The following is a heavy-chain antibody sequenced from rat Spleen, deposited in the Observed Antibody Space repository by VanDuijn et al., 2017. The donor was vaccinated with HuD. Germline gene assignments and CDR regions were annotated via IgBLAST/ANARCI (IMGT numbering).Heavy chain of an antibody. CDR2: INYDGSRT. V-gene: IGHV5-29*01. J-gene: IGHJ2*01. CDR1: GFTFSNYY. Sequence: EVRLVESGGGLVQPGRSMKLSCSASGFTFSNYYMAWVRQAPTKGLEWVATINYDGSRTDYRDSVKGRFTISRDNAKSTLYLQMDSLRSEDTATYYCARSVFDYWGQGVMVTVSS. CDR3: ARSVFDY.